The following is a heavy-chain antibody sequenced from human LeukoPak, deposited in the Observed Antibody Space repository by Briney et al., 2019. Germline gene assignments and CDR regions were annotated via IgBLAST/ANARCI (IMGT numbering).Heavy chain of an antibody. Sequence: GGSLRLSCAASGFTFSSYAMHWVRQAPGKGLEWVSSISSSSSYIYYADSVKGRFTISRDNAKNSLYLQMNSLRAEDTAVYYCARAVLSSWPYYYYYGMDVWGQGTTVTVSS. D-gene: IGHD6-13*01. V-gene: IGHV3-21*01. CDR2: ISSSSSYI. J-gene: IGHJ6*02. CDR1: GFTFSSYA. CDR3: ARAVLSSWPYYYYYGMDV.